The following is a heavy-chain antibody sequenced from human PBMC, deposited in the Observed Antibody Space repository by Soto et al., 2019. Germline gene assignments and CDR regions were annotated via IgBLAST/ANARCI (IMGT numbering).Heavy chain of an antibody. CDR1: GDSISRYY. V-gene: IGHV4-59*08. CDR2: IYYSGET. Sequence: QVQLQESGPGLVKPSETLSLTCTVSGDSISRYYWSWIRLSPGKGLEWIGYIYYSGETNYNPSVKARVTISVDRTKNQFSLKLSSVTAADTAVYYCATQEVGGSYVYTFDPWGQGTLVTVSS. J-gene: IGHJ5*02. D-gene: IGHD1-26*01. CDR3: ATQEVGGSYVYTFDP.